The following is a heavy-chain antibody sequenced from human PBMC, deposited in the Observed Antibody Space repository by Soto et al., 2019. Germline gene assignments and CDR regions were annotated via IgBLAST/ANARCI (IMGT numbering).Heavy chain of an antibody. J-gene: IGHJ4*02. CDR3: ARDKGYGDFGC. V-gene: IGHV4-31*03. CDR1: GDSISSGDYY. CDR2: IYNSGST. Sequence: QVQLQESGPGLVKPSQTLSLTCTVSGDSISSGDYYWSWIRQHPGKGLEWIGYIYNSGSTHYNPSLRSRVTISLDTSNNQLSLKLTSVTAADTAVYYCARDKGYGDFGCWGQGTLVTVSS. D-gene: IGHD4-17*01.